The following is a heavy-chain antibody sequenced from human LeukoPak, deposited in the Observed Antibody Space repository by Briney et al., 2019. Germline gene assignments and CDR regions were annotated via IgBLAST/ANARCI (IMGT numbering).Heavy chain of an antibody. CDR2: INPNSGDT. D-gene: IGHD3-22*01. CDR3: ARSYYYDTSDSPFDY. V-gene: IGHV1-2*02. Sequence: GASVKVSCKASGYTFTSYGISWVRQAPGQGLEWMGWINPNSGDTNYAQNFQGRVTMTRDTSISTAYMELSRLRSDDTAVYYCARSYYYDTSDSPFDYWGQGTQVTVSS. J-gene: IGHJ4*02. CDR1: GYTFTSYG.